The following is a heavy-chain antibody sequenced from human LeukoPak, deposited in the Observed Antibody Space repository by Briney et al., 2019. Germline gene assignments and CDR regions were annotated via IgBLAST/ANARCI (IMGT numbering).Heavy chain of an antibody. D-gene: IGHD2-15*01. J-gene: IGHJ4*02. CDR3: ARDDEVVAATGTFDY. CDR1: GFTFSSYA. V-gene: IGHV3-30*04. Sequence: GGSLRLSCAASGFTFSSYAMHWVRQAPGKGLEWVAVISYDRSNKYYADSVKGRFTISRDNSKNTLYLQMNSLRAEDTAAYYCARDDEVVAATGTFDYWGQGTLVTVSS. CDR2: ISYDRSNK.